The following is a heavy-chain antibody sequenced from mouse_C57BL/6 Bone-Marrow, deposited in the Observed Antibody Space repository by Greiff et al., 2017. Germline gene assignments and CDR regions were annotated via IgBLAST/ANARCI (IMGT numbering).Heavy chain of an antibody. D-gene: IGHD1-1*01. V-gene: IGHV1-76*01. CDR2: IYPGSGNT. J-gene: IGHJ1*03. Sequence: QVHVKQSGAELVRPGASVKLSCKASGYTFTDYYINWVKQRPGQGLEWIARIYPGSGNTYYNEKFKGKATLTAEKSSSTAYMQLSSLTSEDSAVYFCAEIGYYGSSWYFDVWGTGTTVTVSS. CDR1: GYTFTDYY. CDR3: AEIGYYGSSWYFDV.